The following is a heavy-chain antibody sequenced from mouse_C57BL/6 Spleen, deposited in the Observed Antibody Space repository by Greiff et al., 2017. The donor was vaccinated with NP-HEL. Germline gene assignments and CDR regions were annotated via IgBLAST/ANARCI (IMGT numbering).Heavy chain of an antibody. D-gene: IGHD1-1*01. CDR1: GYAFSSSW. J-gene: IGHJ4*01. CDR3: ERSPRCSSYRNYAMDY. CDR2: IYPGDGDT. V-gene: IGHV1-82*01. Sequence: VQLQQSGPELVKPGASVKISCKASGYAFSSSWMNWVKQRPGKGLEWIGRIYPGDGDTNYNGKFKGKATLTADKSSSTAYMQLSSLTSEDSAVSFCERSPRCSSYRNYAMDYWGQGTSVPVSS.